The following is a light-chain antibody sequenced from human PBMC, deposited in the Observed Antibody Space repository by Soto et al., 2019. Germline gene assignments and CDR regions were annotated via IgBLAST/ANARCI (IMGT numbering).Light chain of an antibody. Sequence: DIQMTQSPSSLSASVGDTVTITCRASQGIIDYLAWYQQRPGKVPTLLIYAASTLQTGVPSRFSGSGAGTDFTLTISSLQPEDVATYYCQNYDSAPQTFGPGTKVEIK. CDR1: QGIIDY. V-gene: IGKV1-27*01. CDR3: QNYDSAPQT. J-gene: IGKJ1*01. CDR2: AAS.